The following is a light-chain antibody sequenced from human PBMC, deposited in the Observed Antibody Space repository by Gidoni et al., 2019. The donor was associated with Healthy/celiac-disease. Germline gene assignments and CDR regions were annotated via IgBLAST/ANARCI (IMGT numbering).Light chain of an antibody. J-gene: IGKJ2*01. Sequence: DIQMTQSPSSLSASVGDRVTITCRASQSISSYLNWYPQKPGKAPKLLIYAASSLQSGVPSRFSGSGSGTDFTLTISSLQPEDFATYYCQQSYSTSRTFGQGTKLEIK. CDR2: AAS. CDR1: QSISSY. CDR3: QQSYSTSRT. V-gene: IGKV1-39*01.